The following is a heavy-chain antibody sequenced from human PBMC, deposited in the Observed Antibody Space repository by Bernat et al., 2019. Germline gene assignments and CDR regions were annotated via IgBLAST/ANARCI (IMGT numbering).Heavy chain of an antibody. CDR3: ARGYCSSTSCQYYFDF. D-gene: IGHD2-2*01. V-gene: IGHV1-3*01. CDR1: GYTFSGYA. Sequence: QVQLVQSGAEVKKPGASVKVSCKASGYTFSGYAIHWMRQAPGQRLEWMGWINAGNGDTKYSQKFQGRVTITRDTSASTDYMELSSLRSEDTAVYSCARGYCSSTSCQYYFDFWGQGTLVTVSS. J-gene: IGHJ4*02. CDR2: INAGNGDT.